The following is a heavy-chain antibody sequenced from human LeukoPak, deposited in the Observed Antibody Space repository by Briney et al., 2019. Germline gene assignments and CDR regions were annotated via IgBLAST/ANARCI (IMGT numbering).Heavy chain of an antibody. CDR1: GFTFSDYA. V-gene: IGHV3-23*01. CDR3: ATRSGNFFDS. D-gene: IGHD1-26*01. CDR2: ISGSGGTT. J-gene: IGHJ4*02. Sequence: HPGGSLRLSCAASGFTFSDYAMTWVRQAPGKWLEWVSAISGSGGTTYYLDSVKGRFTISRDNSKNTLYLQMSSLRAEDTAVYFCATRSGNFFDSWGQGTLVTVSS.